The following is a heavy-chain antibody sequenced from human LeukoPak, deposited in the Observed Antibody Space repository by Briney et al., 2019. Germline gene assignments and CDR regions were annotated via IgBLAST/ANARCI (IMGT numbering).Heavy chain of an antibody. CDR1: GGSISSGSYY. V-gene: IGHV4-61*02. CDR2: IYTSGST. D-gene: IGHD3-22*01. CDR3: ARQTVDSSGYSSAFDI. Sequence: SQTLSLTCTVSGGSISSGSYYWSWIRQPAGKGLEWIGRIYTSGSTNYNPSLKSRVTISVDTSKNQFSLKLSSVTAADTAVYYCARQTVDSSGYSSAFDIWGQGTMVTVSS. J-gene: IGHJ3*02.